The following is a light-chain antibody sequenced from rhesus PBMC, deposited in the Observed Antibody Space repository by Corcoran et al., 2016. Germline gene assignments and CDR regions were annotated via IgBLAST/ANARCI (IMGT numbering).Light chain of an antibody. CDR1: QGITND. Sequence: DIQMTQSPSSLSASVGDRVTITCRASQGITNDLAWYQQKPGDTPKLLIYEASSLQSGIPSRFSGSRSGTDFTITISSLQSEDFATYYCQHYYSTPFTFGPGTKLDIK. CDR3: QHYYSTPFT. CDR2: EAS. V-gene: IGKV1-25*01. J-gene: IGKJ3*01.